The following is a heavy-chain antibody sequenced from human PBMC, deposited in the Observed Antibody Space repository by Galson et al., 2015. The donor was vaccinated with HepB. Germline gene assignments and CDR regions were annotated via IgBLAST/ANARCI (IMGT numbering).Heavy chain of an antibody. CDR2: IDWDDDK. Sequence: PALVKPTQTLTLTCTFSGFSLSTSGMCVSWIRQPPGKALEWLARIDWDDDKYYSTSLKTRLTISKDTSKNQVVLTMTNMDPVDTATYYCARYYYDSSGYYSKAYYYMDVWGKGTTVTVSS. CDR3: ARYYYDSSGYYSKAYYYMDV. CDR1: GFSLSTSGMC. D-gene: IGHD3-22*01. V-gene: IGHV2-70*11. J-gene: IGHJ6*03.